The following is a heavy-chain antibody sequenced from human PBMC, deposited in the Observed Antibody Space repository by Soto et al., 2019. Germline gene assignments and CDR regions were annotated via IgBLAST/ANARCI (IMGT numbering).Heavy chain of an antibody. V-gene: IGHV1-58*01. J-gene: IGHJ4*02. CDR3: AADAQGYDLPDY. Sequence: QMQLVQSGPEVKKPGTSVKVSCKASGFTFTSSAVQWVRQARGQRLEWIGWIVVGSGNTNYAQKFQERVTITRDMSTSTAYMGLSSLRSEDTAVYYCAADAQGYDLPDYWGQGTLVTVSS. CDR2: IVVGSGNT. D-gene: IGHD5-12*01. CDR1: GFTFTSSA.